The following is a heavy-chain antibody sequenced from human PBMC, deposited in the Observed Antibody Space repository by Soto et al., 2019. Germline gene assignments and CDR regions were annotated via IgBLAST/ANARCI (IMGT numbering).Heavy chain of an antibody. D-gene: IGHD3-22*01. Sequence: SVKVSCKASGGTFSSYAISWVRQAPGQGLEWMGGIIPIFGTAHYAQKFQGRVTITADESTSTAYMELSSLRSEDTAVYYCARCPNYYDSSGYKPHYYYYGMDVWGQGTTVTVSS. V-gene: IGHV1-69*13. CDR2: IIPIFGTA. CDR1: GGTFSSYA. CDR3: ARCPNYYDSSGYKPHYYYYGMDV. J-gene: IGHJ6*02.